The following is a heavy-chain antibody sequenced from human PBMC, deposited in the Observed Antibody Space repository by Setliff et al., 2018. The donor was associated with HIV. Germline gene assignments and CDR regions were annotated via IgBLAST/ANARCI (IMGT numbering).Heavy chain of an antibody. Sequence: ASVKVSCKSSGYRLTDFSLYWVRQAPGQGLEWMGWINPESGGTNYAQKFQGRVAMTTDTSISTVYMELSRLTADDTSIYYCARDFALPGLRLGRYSLQSRASIDFWGQGTLVTVSS. D-gene: IGHD3-16*01. CDR1: GYRLTDFS. CDR2: INPESGGT. CDR3: ARDFALPGLRLGRYSLQSRASIDF. J-gene: IGHJ4*02. V-gene: IGHV1-2*02.